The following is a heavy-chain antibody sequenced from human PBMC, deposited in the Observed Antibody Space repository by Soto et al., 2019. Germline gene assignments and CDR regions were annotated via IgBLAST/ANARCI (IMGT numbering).Heavy chain of an antibody. CDR1: EFTFSSYS. CDR2: ISTSGSYI. CDR3: ARGECSGGSSYYMVYIHMNV. V-gene: IGHV3-21*01. Sequence: EVQLLESGGGLVKPGGSLRLSCAASEFTFSSYSMNWVRQAPGKGLEWVSSISTSGSYIYYADSVRGRFIISRDNAKNSLYLQMDSLRAKDTAVYYGARGECSGGSSYYMVYIHMNVRGTGATVSVS. D-gene: IGHD2-15*01. J-gene: IGHJ6*03.